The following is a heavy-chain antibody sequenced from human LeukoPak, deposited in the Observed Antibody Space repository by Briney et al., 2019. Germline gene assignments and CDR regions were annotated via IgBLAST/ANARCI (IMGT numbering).Heavy chain of an antibody. CDR2: ISYDGSNK. Sequence: GGSLRLSCAASGFTFSSYAMHWVRQAPGKGLEWVAVISYDGSNKYYADSVKGRFTISRDNSKNTLYLQMNSLRAEDTAVYYCAREAPYSSGWTLDYWGQGTLATVSS. D-gene: IGHD6-19*01. V-gene: IGHV3-30-3*01. CDR3: AREAPYSSGWTLDY. CDR1: GFTFSSYA. J-gene: IGHJ4*02.